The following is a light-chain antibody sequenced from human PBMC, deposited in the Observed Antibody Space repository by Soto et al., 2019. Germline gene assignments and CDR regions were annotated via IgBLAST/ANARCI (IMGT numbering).Light chain of an antibody. V-gene: IGLV2-14*01. CDR2: DVS. Sequence: QSVLTQPASVSGSPGQSITISCTGTSSDVGGYNYVSWYQQHPGKAPKLMIYDVSNRPSGVSTRFSGSKSGNTASLTISGLQAEDEADYYCISYTSSSTPVAFAAGTQPAVL. J-gene: IGLJ2*01. CDR1: SSDVGGYNY. CDR3: ISYTSSSTPVA.